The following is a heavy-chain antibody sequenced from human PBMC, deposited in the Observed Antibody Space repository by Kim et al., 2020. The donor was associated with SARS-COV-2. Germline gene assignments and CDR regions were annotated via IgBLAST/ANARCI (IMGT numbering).Heavy chain of an antibody. V-gene: IGHV4-39*01. CDR2: IYYSGST. CDR3: ARVKLNTAVDAFDI. CDR1: GGSISSSSYY. D-gene: IGHD5-18*01. Sequence: SETLSLTCTVSGGSISSSSYYWGWIRQPPGKGLEWIGSIYYSGSTYYNPSLKSRVTISVDTSKNQFSLKLSSVTAADTAVYYCARVKLNTAVDAFDIWGQGTMVTVSS. J-gene: IGHJ3*02.